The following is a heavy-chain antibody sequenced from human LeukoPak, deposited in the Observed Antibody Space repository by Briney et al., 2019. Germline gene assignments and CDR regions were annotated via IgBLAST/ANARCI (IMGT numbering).Heavy chain of an antibody. CDR1: GGSISSYY. Sequence: PSETLSLTCTVSGGSISSYYWSWIRQPAGKGLEWIGRIYTSGSTNYNPSLKSRVTMSVDTSKNQFSLKLSSVTAADTAMYYCARDQYYYDSSDAFDIWGQGTMVTVSS. CDR2: IYTSGST. D-gene: IGHD3-22*01. J-gene: IGHJ3*02. V-gene: IGHV4-4*07. CDR3: ARDQYYYDSSDAFDI.